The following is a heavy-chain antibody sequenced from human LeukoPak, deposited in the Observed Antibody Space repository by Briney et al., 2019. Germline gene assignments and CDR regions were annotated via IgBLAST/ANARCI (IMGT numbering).Heavy chain of an antibody. D-gene: IGHD4-11*01. Sequence: SVKVSCKASGGTFTSYAISWVRQAPGQGLEWMGGIIPIFGTANYAQKFQGRVTITTDESTSTAYMELSSLRSQDTAVYYCATYSNYNPEHDAFDIWGQGTMVTVSS. CDR3: ATYSNYNPEHDAFDI. V-gene: IGHV1-69*05. CDR1: GGTFTSYA. CDR2: IIPIFGTA. J-gene: IGHJ3*02.